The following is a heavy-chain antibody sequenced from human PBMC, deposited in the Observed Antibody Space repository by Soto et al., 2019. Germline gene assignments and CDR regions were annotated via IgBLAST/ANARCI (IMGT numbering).Heavy chain of an antibody. J-gene: IGHJ4*02. Sequence: GGSLRLSCAASGFTFSSYSMNWVRQAPGKGLEWVSSISSSSSYIYYADSVKGRFTISRDNAKNSLYLQMNSLRAEDTAVYYCARASSSGYYGLDYWGQGTLVTVSS. CDR3: ARASSSGYYGLDY. CDR1: GFTFSSYS. CDR2: ISSSSSYI. V-gene: IGHV3-21*01. D-gene: IGHD3-22*01.